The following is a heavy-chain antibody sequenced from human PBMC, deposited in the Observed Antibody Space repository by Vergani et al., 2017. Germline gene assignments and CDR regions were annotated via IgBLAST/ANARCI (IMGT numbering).Heavy chain of an antibody. CDR3: ASGGHGSENGGALQL. D-gene: IGHD3-10*01. CDR1: GYIFSNFW. Sequence: EKQLVQSGSETKKPGESLKISCQAFGYIFSNFWIGWVRQRPGRGLEWMGIIYPGDSEVKSNPTFRGQVIFSVDTSVNTAYLQRRSLQASDTATYFCASGGHGSENGGALQLWGQGTNITVSS. V-gene: IGHV5-51*01. CDR2: IYPGDSEV. J-gene: IGHJ3*01.